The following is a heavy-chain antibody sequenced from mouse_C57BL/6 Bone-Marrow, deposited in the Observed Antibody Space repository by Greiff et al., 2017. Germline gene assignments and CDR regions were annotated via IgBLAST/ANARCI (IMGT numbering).Heavy chain of an antibody. CDR3: ARWKQCFAY. CDR1: GYTFTSYW. D-gene: IGHD6-1*01. J-gene: IGHJ3*01. Sequence: QVQLQQPGAELVMPGASVKLSCKASGYTFTSYWMHWVKQRPGQGLEWIGEIDPSDSYTNYNQKFKGKATLTVDKSSSTAYMQLSSLTSEDAAVYYCARWKQCFAYWGQGTLVTVSA. V-gene: IGHV1-69*01. CDR2: IDPSDSYT.